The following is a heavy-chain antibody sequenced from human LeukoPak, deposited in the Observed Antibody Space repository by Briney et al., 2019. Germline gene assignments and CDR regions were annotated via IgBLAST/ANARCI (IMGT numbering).Heavy chain of an antibody. D-gene: IGHD6-13*01. CDR1: GFTLSSTT. CDR3: TKDRRGPAAGTWYFDS. J-gene: IGHJ4*02. Sequence: GGSLRLSCVASGFTLSSTTMGWVRQAPGRGLEWVSSITAIDGRTYYADSVRGRFTISRDNSKNTVYLQLNSLRAGDTAIYYCTKDRRGPAAGTWYFDSWGQGTLVTVSS. CDR2: ITAIDGRT. V-gene: IGHV3-23*01.